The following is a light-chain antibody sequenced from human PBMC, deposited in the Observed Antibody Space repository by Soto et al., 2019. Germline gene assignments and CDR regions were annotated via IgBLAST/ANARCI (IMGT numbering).Light chain of an antibody. V-gene: IGLV2-8*01. CDR2: DVS. CDR3: SSYARSKSWL. J-gene: IGLJ3*02. CDR1: SSDVGGYNY. Sequence: QSVLTQPPSASGSPGQSVIISCTGTSSDVGGYNYVSWYQQHPGKAPKLMIYDVSNRPSGVPDRFSGSKSGNTASLTVSGLQAEDEADYSCSSYARSKSWLFGGGTKLTVL.